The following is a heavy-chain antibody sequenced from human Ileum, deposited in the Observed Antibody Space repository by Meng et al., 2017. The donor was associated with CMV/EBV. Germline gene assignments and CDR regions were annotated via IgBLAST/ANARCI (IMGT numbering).Heavy chain of an antibody. CDR3: ARAGHAGWFDP. Sequence: SCAASGFTFSDYYMSWIRQAQGKGLEWVSYISSSGSTIYYADSVKGRFTISRDNAKNSLYLQMNSLRAEDTAVYYCARAGHAGWFDPWGQGTLVTVSS. CDR1: GFTFSDYY. V-gene: IGHV3-11*04. J-gene: IGHJ5*02. CDR2: ISSSGSTI.